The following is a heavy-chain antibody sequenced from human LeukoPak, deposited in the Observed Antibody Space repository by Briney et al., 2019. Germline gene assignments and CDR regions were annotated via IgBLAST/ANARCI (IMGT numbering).Heavy chain of an antibody. CDR3: APDLRGAEWSVDY. V-gene: IGHV3-23*01. CDR2: ISDSGGTT. J-gene: IGHJ4*02. Sequence: GGSLRLSCAASGFTFSSYAMSWVRQAPGKGLEWVSLISDSGGTTYYSDSVKGRFTISRDNSKNTLCLQMNSLRAEDTGIYYCAPDLRGAEWSVDYWGQGNLVTVSA. D-gene: IGHD3-3*01. CDR1: GFTFSSYA.